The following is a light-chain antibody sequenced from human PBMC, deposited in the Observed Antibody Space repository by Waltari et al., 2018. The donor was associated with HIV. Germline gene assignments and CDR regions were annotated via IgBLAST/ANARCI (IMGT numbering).Light chain of an antibody. CDR1: SSGVGSYNL. Sequence: QSALTQPASVSGSPGQSITISCTGTSSGVGSYNLVSWYQQHPGKAPKLMIYEGSKRHSGVSNRFSGSKSGNTASLTISGLQAEDEADYYCCSYATSNTLIFGGGTKLTVL. J-gene: IGLJ2*01. V-gene: IGLV2-23*01. CDR3: CSYATSNTLI. CDR2: EGS.